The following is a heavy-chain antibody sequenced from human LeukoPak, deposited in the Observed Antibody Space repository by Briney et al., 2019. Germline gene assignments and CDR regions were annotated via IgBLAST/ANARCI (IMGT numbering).Heavy chain of an antibody. CDR2: INAGNGNT. CDR1: GYTFTSYA. Sequence: GASVKVSCKASGYTFTSYAMHWVRQAPGQRLEWMGWINAGNGNTKYSQKFQGRVTITRDTSASTAYMELSSLRSEDTAVYYCARVYHSSGYYYYYYYGMDVWGQGTTVTVSS. J-gene: IGHJ6*02. D-gene: IGHD3-22*01. V-gene: IGHV1-3*01. CDR3: ARVYHSSGYYYYYYYGMDV.